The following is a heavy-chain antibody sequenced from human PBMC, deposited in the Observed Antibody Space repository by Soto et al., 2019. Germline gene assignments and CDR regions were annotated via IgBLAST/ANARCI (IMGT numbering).Heavy chain of an antibody. Sequence: LRLSCAASGFTFSNYAMTWVRQAPGKGLEWIGEINHSGSTNYNPSLKSRVTISVDTSKNQFSLKLSSVTAADTAVYYCARGRGWAAYYYYYGMDVWGQGTTVTVSS. CDR3: ARGRGWAAYYYYYGMDV. CDR2: INHSGST. J-gene: IGHJ6*02. D-gene: IGHD1-26*01. V-gene: IGHV4-34*01. CDR1: GFTFSNYA.